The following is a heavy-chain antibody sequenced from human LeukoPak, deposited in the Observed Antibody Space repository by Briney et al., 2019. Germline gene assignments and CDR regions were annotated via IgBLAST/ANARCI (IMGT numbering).Heavy chain of an antibody. V-gene: IGHV3-30*02. J-gene: IGHJ6*03. D-gene: IGHD2-2*01. CDR2: IWYDGNNK. Sequence: PGGSLRLSCAASGFTFSSYGMHWVRQAPGKGLEWVAFIWYDGNNKYYADSVKGRFTISRDNSKNTLYLQMNSLRVEDTAVYYCAKDSQIVVVPTSNRGYMDVWGKGTTVTISS. CDR1: GFTFSSYG. CDR3: AKDSQIVVVPTSNRGYMDV.